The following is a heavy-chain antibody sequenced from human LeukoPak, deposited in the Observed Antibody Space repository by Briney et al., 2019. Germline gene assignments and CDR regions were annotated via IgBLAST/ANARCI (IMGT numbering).Heavy chain of an antibody. J-gene: IGHJ4*02. D-gene: IGHD1-26*01. V-gene: IGHV4-59*01. Sequence: PSETLSLTCTVSGGSISSYYWSWIRQPPGKGLEWIGYIYYSGSTDYSPSLKSRVTISVDTSKNQFSLKLSSVTAADTAVYYCARVLSNGSHRPFDYWGQGTLVSVSS. CDR3: ARVLSNGSHRPFDY. CDR1: GGSISSYY. CDR2: IYYSGST.